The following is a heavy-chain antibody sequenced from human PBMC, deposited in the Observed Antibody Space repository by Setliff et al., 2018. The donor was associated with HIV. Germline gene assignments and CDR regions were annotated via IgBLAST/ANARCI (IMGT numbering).Heavy chain of an antibody. V-gene: IGHV3-74*01. CDR2: INGDGSIT. D-gene: IGHD2-8*01. CDR1: GFTFSSYW. J-gene: IGHJ6*02. CDR3: ARPYTVWVYGMDV. Sequence: PGGSLRLSCAASGFTFSSYWMSWVRQAPGKGLVWVSRINGDGSITSYADSVKGRFTISRDNAKNTLYLQMNSLRAEDTAVYYCARPYTVWVYGMDVWGQGTTVTVSS.